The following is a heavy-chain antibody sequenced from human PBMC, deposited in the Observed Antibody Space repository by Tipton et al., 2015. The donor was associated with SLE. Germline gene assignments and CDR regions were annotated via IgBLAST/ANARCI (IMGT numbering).Heavy chain of an antibody. D-gene: IGHD4-17*01. CDR3: ARVDSTVTTGLDY. J-gene: IGHJ4*02. Sequence: TLSLTCEVSGYSISSGYYWGWIRQPPGKGLELIGSIHRSGSTYYNPSLQSRVTISVDTSTNQFSLRLTSLTAADTAVYYCARVDSTVTTGLDYWGQGILVTVSS. V-gene: IGHV4-38-2*01. CDR2: IHRSGST. CDR1: GYSISSGYY.